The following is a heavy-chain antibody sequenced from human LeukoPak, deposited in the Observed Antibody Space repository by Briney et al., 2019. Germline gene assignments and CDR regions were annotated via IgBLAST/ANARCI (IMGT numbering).Heavy chain of an antibody. Sequence: SETLSLTCAVYGGSFSGYYWSWIRQPPGKGLEWIGYIYYSGSTNYNPSLKSRVTISVDTSKNQFSLKLSSVTAADTAVYYCATFRGNRGGFDYWGQGTLVTVSS. CDR3: ATFRGNRGGFDY. V-gene: IGHV4-59*01. CDR2: IYYSGST. J-gene: IGHJ4*02. CDR1: GGSFSGYY. D-gene: IGHD3-16*01.